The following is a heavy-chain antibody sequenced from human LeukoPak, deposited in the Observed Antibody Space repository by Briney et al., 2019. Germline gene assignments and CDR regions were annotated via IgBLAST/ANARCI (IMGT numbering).Heavy chain of an antibody. V-gene: IGHV3-48*03. D-gene: IGHD3-10*02. CDR3: AELGITMIGGV. Sequence: QSGGSLRLSCTASGFTFSSYEMNWVRQAPGKWLEWVSYISGSGSTIYYADSVKGRFTISRDNAKNSLYLQMNSLRAEDTAVYYCAELGITMIGGVWGKGTTVTTSS. CDR1: GFTFSSYE. J-gene: IGHJ6*04. CDR2: ISGSGSTI.